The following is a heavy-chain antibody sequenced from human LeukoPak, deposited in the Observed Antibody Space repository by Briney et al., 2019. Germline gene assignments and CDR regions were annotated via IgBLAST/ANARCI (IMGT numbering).Heavy chain of an antibody. D-gene: IGHD3-9*01. CDR2: IIPIFGTA. V-gene: IGHV1-69*13. CDR3: ARLGANYDIWTGPRGPPPS. Sequence: GASVKVSCKASGGTFSSYAISWVRQALGQGLEWMGGIIPIFGTANYAQKFQGRVTITADESTSTAYMELSSLRSEDTAVYYCARLGANYDIWTGPRGPPPSWGQGTLVTVSS. CDR1: GGTFSSYA. J-gene: IGHJ5*02.